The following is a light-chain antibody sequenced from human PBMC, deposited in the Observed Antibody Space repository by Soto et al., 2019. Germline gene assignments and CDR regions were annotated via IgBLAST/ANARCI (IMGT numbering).Light chain of an antibody. CDR1: QSVSSSY. CDR3: QQYGSSGT. Sequence: DIVLTQSPGTLSLSPGERATLSCRASQSVSSSYLACYQQKPGQAPRLLIYGASSRATGIPDRFSGSGSGTDFTLTISRLEPEDFAVYYCQQYGSSGTFGGGTKVEIK. V-gene: IGKV3-20*01. J-gene: IGKJ4*01. CDR2: GAS.